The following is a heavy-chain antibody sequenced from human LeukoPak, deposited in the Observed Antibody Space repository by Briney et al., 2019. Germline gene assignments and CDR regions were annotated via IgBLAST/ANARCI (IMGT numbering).Heavy chain of an antibody. D-gene: IGHD4-17*01. V-gene: IGHV3-23*01. CDR3: ARDPNGNYVGAFDFQR. CDR1: GFTFTNYA. J-gene: IGHJ1*01. Sequence: GGSLRLSCAASGFTFTNYAMTRVRQAPGKGLEWVSSISDSGGSTYYADSVKGRFTISRDNYKNTLYLQMNSLRAEDTAVYYCARDPNGNYVGAFDFQRWGQGTLVTVSS. CDR2: ISDSGGST.